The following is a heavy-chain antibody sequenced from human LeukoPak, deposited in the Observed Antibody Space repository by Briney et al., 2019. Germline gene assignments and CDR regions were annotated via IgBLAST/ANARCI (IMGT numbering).Heavy chain of an antibody. CDR2: ISGSGGST. Sequence: GGSLRLSCAASGFTFSSYGMSWVRQAPGKGPEWVSAISGSGGSTYYADSVKGRFTISRHNAKNSLYLQMNSLSAEDTALYYCARNMLGYNYHYMDVWGKGTTVTVSS. CDR1: GFTFSSYG. J-gene: IGHJ6*03. D-gene: IGHD2-8*01. V-gene: IGHV3-23*01. CDR3: ARNMLGYNYHYMDV.